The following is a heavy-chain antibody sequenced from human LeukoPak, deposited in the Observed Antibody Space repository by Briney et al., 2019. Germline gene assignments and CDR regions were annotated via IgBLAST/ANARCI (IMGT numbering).Heavy chain of an antibody. CDR1: GGTFSSYA. J-gene: IGHJ4*02. CDR2: IIPILGIA. CDR3: VSGTTVTNFAY. Sequence: SVKVSCKASGGTFSSYAISWVRQAPGQGLEWMGRIIPILGIANYAQKFQGRVTITADKSTSTAYMELSSLRSEDTAVYYCVSGTTVTNFAYWGQGTLVTVSS. D-gene: IGHD4-17*01. V-gene: IGHV1-69*04.